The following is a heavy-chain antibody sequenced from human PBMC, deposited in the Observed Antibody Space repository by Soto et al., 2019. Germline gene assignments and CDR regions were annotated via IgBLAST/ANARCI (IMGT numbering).Heavy chain of an antibody. CDR2: INPSGGST. J-gene: IGHJ5*02. D-gene: IGHD2-21*02. V-gene: IGHV1-46*01. CDR1: GYTFTSYY. CDR3: ARDLTIYPFVVVTADTGDNWFDP. Sequence: GASVKVSCKASGYTFTSYYMHWVRQAPGQGLEWMGIINPSGGSTSNAQKFQGRVTMTRDTSTSTVYMELSSLRSEDTAVYYCARDLTIYPFVVVTADTGDNWFDPWGQGTLVTVSS.